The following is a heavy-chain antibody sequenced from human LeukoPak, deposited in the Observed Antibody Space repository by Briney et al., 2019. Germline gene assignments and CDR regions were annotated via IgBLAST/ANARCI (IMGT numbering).Heavy chain of an antibody. Sequence: GGSLRLSCAASGFTFSSYWMHWVRQAPGEGLVWVSRINSDGSSTSYADSVKGRFTISRDNAKNTLYLQMNSLRAEDTAVYYCATYYDSSGYLDAFDIWGQGTMVTVSS. CDR3: ATYYDSSGYLDAFDI. J-gene: IGHJ3*02. D-gene: IGHD3-22*01. CDR2: INSDGSST. V-gene: IGHV3-74*01. CDR1: GFTFSSYW.